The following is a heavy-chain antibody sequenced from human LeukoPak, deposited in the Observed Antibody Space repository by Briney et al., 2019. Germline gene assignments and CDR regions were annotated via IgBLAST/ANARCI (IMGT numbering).Heavy chain of an antibody. D-gene: IGHD2-15*01. Sequence: ASVKVSCKASGYTFTSYGISWVRQAPGQGLEWMGWISAYNGNTNYAQKLQGRVTTTTDTSTSTAYMELRSLRSDDTAVYYCARESSYCSGGSCYDYFDYWGQGTLVTVSS. V-gene: IGHV1-18*01. J-gene: IGHJ4*02. CDR2: ISAYNGNT. CDR1: GYTFTSYG. CDR3: ARESSYCSGGSCYDYFDY.